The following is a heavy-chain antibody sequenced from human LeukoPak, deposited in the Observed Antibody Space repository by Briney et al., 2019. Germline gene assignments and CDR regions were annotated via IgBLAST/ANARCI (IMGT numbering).Heavy chain of an antibody. D-gene: IGHD6-19*01. Sequence: PGGSLRLSCAASGFTFSSYWMTWVRQAPGKGLEWVANINQDGSEKYSVDSVKGRFTISRDNAKNSLYLQMNSLRAGDTAVYYCARSTGWYPDYWGQGTLVTVSS. CDR1: GFTFSSYW. V-gene: IGHV3-7*01. J-gene: IGHJ4*02. CDR3: ARSTGWYPDY. CDR2: INQDGSEK.